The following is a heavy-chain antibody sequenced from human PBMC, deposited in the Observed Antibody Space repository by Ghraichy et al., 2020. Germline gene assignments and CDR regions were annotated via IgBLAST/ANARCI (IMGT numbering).Heavy chain of an antibody. Sequence: VKVSCKASGGTFSSYAISWVRQAPGQGLEWMGRIIPILGIANYAQKFQGRVTITADKSTSTAYMELSSLRSEDTAVYYCARVYNWNDLKMDYWGQGTLVTVSS. CDR2: IIPILGIA. V-gene: IGHV1-69*04. CDR1: GGTFSSYA. D-gene: IGHD1-1*01. J-gene: IGHJ4*02. CDR3: ARVYNWNDLKMDY.